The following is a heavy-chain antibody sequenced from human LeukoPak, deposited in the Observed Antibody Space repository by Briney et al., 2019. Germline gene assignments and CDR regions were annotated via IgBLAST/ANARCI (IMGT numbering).Heavy chain of an antibody. Sequence: GGSLRLSCAASGFTFSIYWMSWVRQAPGKGLEWVANIKQDGSERYYVDSVKGRFTISRDNAKNSLYLQMNSLRAVDTAVYYCARGPSGGNGFSYWGLGTLVTVSS. J-gene: IGHJ4*02. CDR1: GFTFSIYW. V-gene: IGHV3-7*04. CDR2: IKQDGSER. D-gene: IGHD2-15*01. CDR3: ARGPSGGNGFSY.